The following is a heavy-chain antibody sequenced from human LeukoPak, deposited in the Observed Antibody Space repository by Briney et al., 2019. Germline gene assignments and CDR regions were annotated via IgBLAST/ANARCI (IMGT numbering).Heavy chain of an antibody. D-gene: IGHD2-15*01. CDR3: ARDPGWSSFDI. Sequence: GGSLRLSCVASGFIFTSYWMRWVRQAPGKGLEFVANINQDAGTTNYVDSVKGRFTISRDNAENSLYLQMSSLRAEDTALYYCARDPGWSSFDIWGQGIMVTVSS. CDR2: INQDAGTT. V-gene: IGHV3-7*01. CDR1: GFIFTSYW. J-gene: IGHJ3*02.